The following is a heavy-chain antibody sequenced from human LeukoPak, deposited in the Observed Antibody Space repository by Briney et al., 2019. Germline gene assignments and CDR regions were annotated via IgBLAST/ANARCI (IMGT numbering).Heavy chain of an antibody. CDR3: ARVSNTEGIAAAVAFDI. CDR1: GGSISSGGYY. J-gene: IGHJ3*02. V-gene: IGHV4-30-2*01. D-gene: IGHD6-13*01. Sequence: SQTLSLTCTVSGGSISSGGYYWSWIRQPPGKGLEWIGYIYHSGSTYYNPSLKSRVTISVDRSKNQFSLKLSSVTAADTAVYYCARVSNTEGIAAAVAFDIWGQGTMVTVSS. CDR2: IYHSGST.